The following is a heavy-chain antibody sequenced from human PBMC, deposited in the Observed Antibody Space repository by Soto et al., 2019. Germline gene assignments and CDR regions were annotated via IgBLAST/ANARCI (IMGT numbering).Heavy chain of an antibody. Sequence: ASVKVSCKASGYTFTSYGISWVRQAPGQGLEWMGWISAYNGNTNYAQKLQGRVTMTTDTPTSTAYMELRSLRSDDTAVYYCARVLKQWIPYYYSGMDVWGQGTTVTVSS. D-gene: IGHD6-19*01. CDR2: ISAYNGNT. CDR1: GYTFTSYG. J-gene: IGHJ6*02. CDR3: ARVLKQWIPYYYSGMDV. V-gene: IGHV1-18*01.